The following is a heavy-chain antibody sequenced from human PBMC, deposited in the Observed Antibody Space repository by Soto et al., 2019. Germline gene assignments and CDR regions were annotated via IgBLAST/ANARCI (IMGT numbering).Heavy chain of an antibody. CDR1: GYIFTRYY. V-gene: IGHV1-46*01. CDR3: ARGLLGFGSPYYFDY. D-gene: IGHD2-15*01. CDR2: INPSGGST. J-gene: IGHJ4*02. Sequence: VQLVQSGAEVKKPGASVKVSCKASGYIFTRYYMHWVRQAPGQGLEWMGIINPSGGSTSYTQKFQGRVTMTRDTSTSTVYMDLSSLRSEDTAVYYCARGLLGFGSPYYFDYWGQGTLVTVSS.